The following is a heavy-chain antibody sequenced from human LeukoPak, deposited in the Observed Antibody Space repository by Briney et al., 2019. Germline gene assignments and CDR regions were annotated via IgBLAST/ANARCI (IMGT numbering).Heavy chain of an antibody. Sequence: PGRSLRLSCAASGFTFSSYAMHWVRQAPGKGLEWVAVISYDGSNKYYADSVKGRFTISRDNSKNTLYLQMNSLRAEDTAVYYCARGEWELLEGLWRYWGQGTLVTVSS. CDR3: ARGEWELLEGLWRY. D-gene: IGHD1-26*01. J-gene: IGHJ4*02. CDR2: ISYDGSNK. CDR1: GFTFSSYA. V-gene: IGHV3-30-3*01.